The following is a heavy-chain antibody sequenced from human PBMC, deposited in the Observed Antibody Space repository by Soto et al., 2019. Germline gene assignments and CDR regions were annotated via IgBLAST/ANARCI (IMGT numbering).Heavy chain of an antibody. CDR1: GGSVSSGSYY. D-gene: IGHD6-13*01. CDR2: IYYSGST. Sequence: SETLSLTCTVSGGSVSSGSYYWSWIRQPPGKGLEWIGYIYYSGSTNYYPSLKSRVTISVDTSKHQFSLKLSSVTAADTAVYYCARDKRDSSSWYRTTQYYYHYGMDVWGQGTTVTVSS. V-gene: IGHV4-61*01. CDR3: ARDKRDSSSWYRTTQYYYHYGMDV. J-gene: IGHJ6*02.